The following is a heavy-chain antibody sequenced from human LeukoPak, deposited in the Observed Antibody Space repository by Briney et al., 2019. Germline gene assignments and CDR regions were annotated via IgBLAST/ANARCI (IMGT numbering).Heavy chain of an antibody. Sequence: GASVKVSCTASGYTFTGYYMHWVRQAPGQGLEWMGIINPSGGSTRYAQKFQGRVTMTRDTSTSTVYMELKSLRSEDTAIYYCARDGTPEYDHIWGRPQLYWGQGTLVIVSS. J-gene: IGHJ4*02. CDR1: GYTFTGYY. CDR2: INPSGGST. D-gene: IGHD3-16*01. V-gene: IGHV1-46*01. CDR3: ARDGTPEYDHIWGRPQLY.